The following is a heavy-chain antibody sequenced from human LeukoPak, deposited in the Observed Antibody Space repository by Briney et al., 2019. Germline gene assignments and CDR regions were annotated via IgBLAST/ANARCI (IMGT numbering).Heavy chain of an antibody. CDR2: ISASSSYI. CDR1: GFSFTSYS. CDR3: VRIAVKAGVGAPPLDH. V-gene: IGHV3-21*01. J-gene: IGHJ5*02. Sequence: PGGSLRLSCSASGFSFTSYSMNWVRQAPGKGLEWVSSISASSSYIFYADSVKGRFTISRDNARNSLSLQMNSLRAEDTAVYYCVRIAVKAGVGAPPLDHWGQGTLVTVSS. D-gene: IGHD4/OR15-4a*01.